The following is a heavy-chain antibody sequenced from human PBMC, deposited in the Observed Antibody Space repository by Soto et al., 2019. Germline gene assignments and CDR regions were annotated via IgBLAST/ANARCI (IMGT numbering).Heavy chain of an antibody. D-gene: IGHD3-10*01. CDR2: IYTSGST. V-gene: IGHV4-4*07. CDR1: GGSISSYY. J-gene: IGHJ6*02. CDR3: ARDGCGALNYYHYHGIDV. Sequence: PSETLSLTCTVSGGSISSYYWSWIRQPAGKGLEWIGRIYTSGSTNYNPSLKSRVTMSVDTSKNQFSLKLSSVTAADTAVYYCARDGCGALNYYHYHGIDVWGQGTTVTVSS.